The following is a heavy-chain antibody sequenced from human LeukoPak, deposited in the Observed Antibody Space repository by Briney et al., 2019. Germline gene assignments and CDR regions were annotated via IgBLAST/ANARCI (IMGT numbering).Heavy chain of an antibody. D-gene: IGHD5-18*01. CDR3: ARGLPRGYSYGHNWCDP. V-gene: IGHV3-21*01. CDR2: ISSSSSYI. J-gene: IGHJ5*02. CDR1: GFTFSSYN. Sequence: GGPLRLSCAASGFTFSSYNMNWVRQAPGKGLEWVSSISSSSSYIYYADSVKGRFTISRDNAKNSLYLQMNSLRAEDTAVYYCARGLPRGYSYGHNWCDPCGQGTLVTVSS.